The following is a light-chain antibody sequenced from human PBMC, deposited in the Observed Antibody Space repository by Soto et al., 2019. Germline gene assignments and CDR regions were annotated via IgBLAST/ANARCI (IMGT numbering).Light chain of an antibody. CDR1: QAVNTR. V-gene: IGKV3-11*01. CDR3: HQRQSWPRT. Sequence: EIVMTQSPATLSVSPGERATLSCRASQAVNTRLAWYQHKPGQAPRLLIYLTSNRAAGIPARCSGSGSETDFTLTISDVEPEDFAVYYCHQRQSWPRTFGQGTKVDIK. J-gene: IGKJ1*01. CDR2: LTS.